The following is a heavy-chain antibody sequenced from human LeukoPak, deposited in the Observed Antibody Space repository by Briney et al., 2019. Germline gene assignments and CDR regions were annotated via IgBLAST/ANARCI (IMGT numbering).Heavy chain of an antibody. J-gene: IGHJ3*02. D-gene: IGHD2-15*01. CDR1: GFTFSSYW. V-gene: IGHV3-74*01. CDR2: INSDGSST. CDR3: ARAWCSGGSCYWSDAFDI. Sequence: GGSLTLSCAASGFTFSSYWMHWVRQAPGKGLVWISRINSDGSSTSYADSVKGRFIISRDNAKNTLYLQMNSLRAEDTAVYYCARAWCSGGSCYWSDAFDIWGQGTMVTVSS.